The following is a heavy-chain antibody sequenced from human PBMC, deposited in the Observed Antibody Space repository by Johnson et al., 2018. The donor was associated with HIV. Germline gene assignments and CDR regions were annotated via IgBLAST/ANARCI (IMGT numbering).Heavy chain of an antibody. V-gene: IGHV3-20*04. Sequence: VQLVESGGGVVRPGGALRLACVASGFTFDDYGMSWVRQAPGKGLQWVSGINWNGYSTGYADSLKGRFTISRDNDKNSLFLQMNSLRTEDTAFYYCARGKGASVGLDAVDIRGPGTLVTVAS. CDR2: INWNGYST. CDR1: GFTFDDYG. J-gene: IGHJ3*02. CDR3: ARGKGASVGLDAVDI.